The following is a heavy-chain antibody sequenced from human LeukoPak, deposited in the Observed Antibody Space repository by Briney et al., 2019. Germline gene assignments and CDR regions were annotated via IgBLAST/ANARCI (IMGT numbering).Heavy chain of an antibody. CDR1: GGSISSSSYY. CDR2: IYYSGST. Sequence: SETLSLTCTVSGGSISSSSYYWGWIRQPPGKGLEWIGSIYYSGSTYSNPSLQSRVTISVDTSKNQFSLKLSSVTAADTAVYYCARRLIGYCSGGSCYSGYFQHWGQGTLVTVSS. V-gene: IGHV4-39*01. J-gene: IGHJ1*01. D-gene: IGHD2-15*01. CDR3: ARRLIGYCSGGSCYSGYFQH.